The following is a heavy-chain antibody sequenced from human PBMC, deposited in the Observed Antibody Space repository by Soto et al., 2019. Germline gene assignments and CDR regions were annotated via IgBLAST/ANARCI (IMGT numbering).Heavy chain of an antibody. CDR1: GFNFSSYW. V-gene: IGHV3-74*01. Sequence: EVQLVESGGELVQPGGSLRLSCAASGFNFSSYWMHWVCQTPEKGLNWVSRISTDGSTRSYVDFVKGRFTISRDNAKNTLYLQMDSLRVDDPGLYYCYGRLGDWGQGTLVTVSS. J-gene: IGHJ4*02. CDR2: ISTDGSTR. D-gene: IGHD4-17*01. CDR3: YGRLGD.